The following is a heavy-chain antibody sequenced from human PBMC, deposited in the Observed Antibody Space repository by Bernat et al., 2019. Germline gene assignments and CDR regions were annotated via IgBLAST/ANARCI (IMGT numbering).Heavy chain of an antibody. J-gene: IGHJ4*02. Sequence: EVQLLESGGGLVQPGGSLRLSCAASGFTFSSYAMSWVRQAPGKGLEWVSAISGSGGSTYYADSVKGRFTISRDNSKNTLYLQMNSLRAEDTAVYYCAKGGYCSGGSCYSGWVDYWGQGTLVTVSS. CDR1: GFTFSSYA. D-gene: IGHD2-15*01. CDR2: ISGSGGST. CDR3: AKGGYCSGGSCYSGWVDY. V-gene: IGHV3-23*01.